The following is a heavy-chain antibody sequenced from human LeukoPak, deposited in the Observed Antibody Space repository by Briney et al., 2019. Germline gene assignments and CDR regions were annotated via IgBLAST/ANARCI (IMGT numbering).Heavy chain of an antibody. Sequence: SVKVSCKASGGTFSSYAISWVRQAPGQGPEWMGGIIPIFGTANYAQKFQGRVTITADESTSTAYMELSSLRSEDTAMYYCARDDYDQNYYYYMDVWGKGTTVTGSS. J-gene: IGHJ6*03. CDR3: ARDDYDQNYYYYMDV. CDR2: IIPIFGTA. V-gene: IGHV1-69*01. CDR1: GGTFSSYA. D-gene: IGHD4-17*01.